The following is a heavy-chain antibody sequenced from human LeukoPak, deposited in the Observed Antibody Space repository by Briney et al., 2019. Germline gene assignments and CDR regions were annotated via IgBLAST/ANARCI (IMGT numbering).Heavy chain of an antibody. CDR3: ARGGGYSGYGAFDI. CDR2: IYYSGST. J-gene: IGHJ3*02. D-gene: IGHD5-12*01. CDR1: GGSISSGGSY. Sequence: SETLSLTCTVSGGSISSGGSYWSWIRPHPGKGLEWIGYIYYSGSTYYNPSLKSRVTISVDTSKNQFSLKLSSVTAADTAVYYCARGGGYSGYGAFDIWGQGTMVTVSS. V-gene: IGHV4-31*03.